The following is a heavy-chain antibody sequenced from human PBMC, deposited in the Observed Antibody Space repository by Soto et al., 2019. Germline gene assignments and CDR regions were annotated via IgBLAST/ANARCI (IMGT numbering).Heavy chain of an antibody. CDR2: IGESGTPT. V-gene: IGHV3-23*01. J-gene: IGHJ6*02. D-gene: IGHD3-22*01. CDR1: GFAFSSYA. CDR3: ARYIPGVRYYGMDV. Sequence: EVQLLEXGGGLVXXXXSLRXXCAAXGFAFSSYAMKWVRQAPGXGXXWVSLIGESGTPTYYADSVKGRFXIXXXXXXXXXXXXXXXXXXEDTAVYYCARYIPGVRYYGMDVWGQGTTVTVXS.